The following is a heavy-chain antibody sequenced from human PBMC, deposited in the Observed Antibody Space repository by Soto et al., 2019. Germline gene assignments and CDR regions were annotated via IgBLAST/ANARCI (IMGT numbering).Heavy chain of an antibody. V-gene: IGHV3-53*01. CDR3: ASANSSSRCYYYYGMDV. D-gene: IGHD6-13*01. CDR2: IYSGGST. CDR1: GFTVSSNY. Sequence: SGGSLRLSCAASGFTVSSNYMSWVRQAPGKGLEWVSVIYSGGSTYYADSVKGRFTISRDNSKNTLYLQMNSLRAEDTAVYYCASANSSSRCYYYYGMDVWGQGTTVTVSS. J-gene: IGHJ6*02.